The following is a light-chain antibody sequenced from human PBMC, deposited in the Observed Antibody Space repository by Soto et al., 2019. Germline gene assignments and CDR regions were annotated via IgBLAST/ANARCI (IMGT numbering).Light chain of an antibody. CDR2: AAS. V-gene: IGKV1-39*01. J-gene: IGKJ1*01. CDR3: QQSYSTPRT. CDR1: QSISSY. Sequence: DIQMTQSPSSLSASVGDRVTITCRASQSISSYLNWYQQKPGKAPKVLIYAASSLQSGVPSRFSGSGSGTEFTLTISSLQPVDFATYYCQQSYSTPRTFGQGTKVEIK.